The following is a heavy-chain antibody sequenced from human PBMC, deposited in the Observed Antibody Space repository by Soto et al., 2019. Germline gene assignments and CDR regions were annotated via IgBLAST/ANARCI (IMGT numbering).Heavy chain of an antibody. D-gene: IGHD5-12*01. V-gene: IGHV2-5*02. CDR1: GFSLSTSGVG. CDR2: IYWDDDK. J-gene: IGHJ3*02. CDR3: AHRYPDSGYDNRDAFDI. Sequence: QITLKESGPTLVKPTQTLTLTCTFSGFSLSTSGVGVGWIRQPPGKALEWLALIYWDDDKRYSPSLKSRLTSTKDTSKNQGVLTMTNMDPVDTATYYCAHRYPDSGYDNRDAFDIWGQGTMVTVSS.